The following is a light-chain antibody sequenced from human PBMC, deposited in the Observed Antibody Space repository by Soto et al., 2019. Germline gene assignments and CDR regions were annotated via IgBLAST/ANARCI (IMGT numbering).Light chain of an antibody. CDR3: GSHAGNSNLV. CDR2: EVN. Sequence: QSALTQPASVSGSPGQSITISCTGTNSDVGGYDYVSWYQHLPGKAPKLMIFEVNNRPSGVSNRFSGSKSGNTASLTISGLQVEDEADYYCGSHAGNSNLVFGGGTKLTVL. J-gene: IGLJ3*02. V-gene: IGLV2-14*01. CDR1: NSDVGGYDY.